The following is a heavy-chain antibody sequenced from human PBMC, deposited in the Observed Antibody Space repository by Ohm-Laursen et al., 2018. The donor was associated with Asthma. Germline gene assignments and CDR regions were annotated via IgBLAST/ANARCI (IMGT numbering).Heavy chain of an antibody. Sequence: SLRLSCAASGFAFSTYGMHWVRQAPGKGLEWVAVISYHGSNQFYTNSVKGRFTISRDDSKNTLYLQMNSLGAEDTAVYYCARGYQAADYWGQGTLVTVSS. CDR1: GFAFSTYG. J-gene: IGHJ4*02. D-gene: IGHD2-2*01. CDR2: ISYHGSNQ. V-gene: IGHV3-30*03. CDR3: ARGYQAADY.